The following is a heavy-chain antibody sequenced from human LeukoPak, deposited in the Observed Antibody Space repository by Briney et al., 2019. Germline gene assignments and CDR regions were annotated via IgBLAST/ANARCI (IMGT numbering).Heavy chain of an antibody. CDR2: ISSSSSYI. D-gene: IGHD3-10*01. Sequence: PGGSLRLSCAASGFTFSSYSMNWVRQAPGKGLEWVSSISSSSSYIYYADSVKGRFTISRDNAKNSLYLQMNSLRAEDTAVYYCARARYGSGSYWYYYYMDVWGKGTTVTVSS. V-gene: IGHV3-21*01. CDR1: GFTFSSYS. CDR3: ARARYGSGSYWYYYYMDV. J-gene: IGHJ6*03.